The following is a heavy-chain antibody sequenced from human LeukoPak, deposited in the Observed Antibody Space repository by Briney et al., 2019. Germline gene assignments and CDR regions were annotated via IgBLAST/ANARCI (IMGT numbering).Heavy chain of an antibody. CDR1: GFTFSNNA. V-gene: IGHV3-23*01. Sequence: GGSLRLSCAASGFTFSNNAMSWVRQAPGKGLEWVSATSTSGGSAYYADSVKGRFTISRDDSKNTLYLQMDSLRADDTAVYYCARYSGSYYYPPAWDLWGQGTLVTVSS. J-gene: IGHJ4*02. CDR3: ARYSGSYYYPPAWDL. CDR2: TSTSGGSA. D-gene: IGHD1-26*01.